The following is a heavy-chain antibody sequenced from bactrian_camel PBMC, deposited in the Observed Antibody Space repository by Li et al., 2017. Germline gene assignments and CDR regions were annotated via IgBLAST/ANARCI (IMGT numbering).Heavy chain of an antibody. J-gene: IGHJ6*01. D-gene: IGHD2*01. V-gene: IGHV3S25*01. CDR2: INSAGGSA. Sequence: QLVESGGGLVQPGGSLRLSCAASGFTFSNFWMYWVRQAPGKGLEWVSTINSAGGSAYYADSVKGRFTISRDNTKNTVYLQMNSLKGDDTADYYCVRATSGLYPWGQGTQVTVS. CDR1: GFTFSNFW. CDR3: VRATSGLYP.